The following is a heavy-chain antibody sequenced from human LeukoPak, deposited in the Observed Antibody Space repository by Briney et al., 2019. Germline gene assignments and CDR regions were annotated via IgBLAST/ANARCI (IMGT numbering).Heavy chain of an antibody. J-gene: IGHJ3*02. CDR2: ISGSGGST. CDR1: GFTFSSYA. D-gene: IGHD3-10*01. CDR3: AKSYYYGSGSYVAFDI. Sequence: PGGSLRLSCAASGFTFSSYAMSWVRQAPGKGLEWVSAISGSGGSTYYADSVKGRFTISRDNSKNTLYLQMNSLRAEDTAVYYCAKSYYYGSGSYVAFDIWGQGTMVTVSS. V-gene: IGHV3-23*01.